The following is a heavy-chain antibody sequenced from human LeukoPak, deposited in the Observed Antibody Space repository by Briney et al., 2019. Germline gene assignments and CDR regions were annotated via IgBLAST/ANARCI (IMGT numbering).Heavy chain of an antibody. CDR2: ISSSSSYI. D-gene: IGHD3-16*01. V-gene: IGHV3-21*01. CDR3: ARSVGGVARGTPRTPFDY. Sequence: GGSLRLSCAPSGFTFSIYSMNWVRHAPGKGLEWVSSISSSSSYIYYADSVKGRFTISRDNAKNSLYMQMNSLRAEGTAVYYCARSVGGVARGTPRTPFDYWGQGTLVTVSS. J-gene: IGHJ4*02. CDR1: GFTFSIYS.